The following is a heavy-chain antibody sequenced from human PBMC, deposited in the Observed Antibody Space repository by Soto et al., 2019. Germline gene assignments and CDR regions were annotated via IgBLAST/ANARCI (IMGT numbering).Heavy chain of an antibody. Sequence: QVQLVQSGAEVKKPGSSVKVSCKASGDTFNFYTMKWVRQAPGLGLEWMGRFNPILSFSNSALKFQGRVTLTADKSTSTAYMVLSSLRSEDTAIYYCATSFGSGSRAFDYWGQGALVTVSS. J-gene: IGHJ4*02. CDR2: FNPILSFS. CDR3: ATSFGSGSRAFDY. CDR1: GDTFNFYT. D-gene: IGHD3-10*01. V-gene: IGHV1-69*02.